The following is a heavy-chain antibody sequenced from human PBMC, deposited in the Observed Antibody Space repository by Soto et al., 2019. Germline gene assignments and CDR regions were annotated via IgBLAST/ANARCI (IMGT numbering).Heavy chain of an antibody. J-gene: IGHJ6*02. D-gene: IGHD3-22*01. CDR1: GGTFSSYA. CDR2: IIPIFGTA. V-gene: IGHV1-69*13. Sequence: VKVSCKASGGTFSSYAISWVRQAPGQGLEWMGGIIPIFGTANYAQKFQGRVTITADESTSTAYMELSSLRSEDTAVYYCARDSYYYDSSGYQGYYYYGMDVWGQGTTVTVSS. CDR3: ARDSYYYDSSGYQGYYYYGMDV.